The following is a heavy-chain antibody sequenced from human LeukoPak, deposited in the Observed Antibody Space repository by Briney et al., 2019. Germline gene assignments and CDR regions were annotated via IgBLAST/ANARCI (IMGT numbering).Heavy chain of an antibody. Sequence: PGGSLRLSCAASGFTFSRHSINWVRQAPGKGLEWVANIKQDGSEKYYVDSVKGRFTISRDNAKNSLYLQMNSLRAEDTAVYYCAELGITMIGGVWGKGTTVTISS. D-gene: IGHD3-10*02. J-gene: IGHJ6*04. CDR3: AELGITMIGGV. CDR2: IKQDGSEK. V-gene: IGHV3-7*01. CDR1: GFTFSRHS.